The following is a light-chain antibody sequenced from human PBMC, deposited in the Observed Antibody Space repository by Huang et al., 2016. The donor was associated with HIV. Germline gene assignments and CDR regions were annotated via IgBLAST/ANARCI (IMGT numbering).Light chain of an antibody. J-gene: IGKJ1*01. CDR3: QQRSSWPS. Sequence: EIVLTQSPATLSLSPGERATLSCRASQSVNSFLAWYQQRPGQAPRLLIYDTYNSASGIPARFIGSGSGTDFTLTIFSLEPEDVAVYYCQQRSSWPSFGQGTRVEIK. V-gene: IGKV3-11*01. CDR1: QSVNSF. CDR2: DTY.